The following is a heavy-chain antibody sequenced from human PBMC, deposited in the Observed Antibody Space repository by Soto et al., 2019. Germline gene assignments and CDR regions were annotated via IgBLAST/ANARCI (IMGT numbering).Heavy chain of an antibody. CDR2: INPNSGGT. D-gene: IGHD2-2*01. V-gene: IGHV1-2*02. CDR1: GYTFTGYY. Sequence: WASVKVSCKASGYTFTGYYMHWVRQAPGQGLEWMGWINPNSGGTNYAQKFQGRVTMTRDTSISTAYMELSRLRSDDTAVYYCARGPSTSGSWFDPWGQGTLVTVSS. J-gene: IGHJ5*02. CDR3: ARGPSTSGSWFDP.